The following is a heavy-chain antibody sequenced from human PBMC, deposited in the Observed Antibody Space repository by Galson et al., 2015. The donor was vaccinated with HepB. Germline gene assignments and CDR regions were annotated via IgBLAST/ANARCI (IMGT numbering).Heavy chain of an antibody. CDR3: ARERDHCTAGICRGAFEI. CDR1: GFTFSIYG. V-gene: IGHV3-21*01. Sequence: CAASGFTFSIYGLGWVRQAPGKGLEWVSLIDTRSKQMYFSDSVRSRSTISRDNAKNSLFLEMNSLTVEDTAVYYCARERDHCTAGICRGAFEIWGQGTLVTVSS. CDR2: IDTRSKQM. D-gene: IGHD2-8*02. J-gene: IGHJ3*02.